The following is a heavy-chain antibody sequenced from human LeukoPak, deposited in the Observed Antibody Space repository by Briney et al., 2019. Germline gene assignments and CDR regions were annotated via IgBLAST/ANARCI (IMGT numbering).Heavy chain of an antibody. Sequence: ASVKVSCKASGYTFTGNYMHWVRQAPGQGLEWMGRINPNSGGTNYAQKFQGRVTMTRDTSISTAYMELSRLRSDDTAVYYCARDSHYYYDSSGYHDYWGQGTLVTVSS. CDR1: GYTFTGNY. CDR2: INPNSGGT. V-gene: IGHV1-2*06. D-gene: IGHD3-22*01. CDR3: ARDSHYYYDSSGYHDY. J-gene: IGHJ4*02.